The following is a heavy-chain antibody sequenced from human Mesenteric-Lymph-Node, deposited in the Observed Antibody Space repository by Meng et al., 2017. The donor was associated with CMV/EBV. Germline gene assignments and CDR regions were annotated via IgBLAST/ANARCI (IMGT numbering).Heavy chain of an antibody. J-gene: IGHJ4*02. Sequence: SETLSLTCTVSGDSIKSRSYYLGWIRQPPGKGLEWIGSMRYGGSTHYNPPLKSRVSISIDTSKNQFSLKLTSVTAADTAVYYCARDSSGSLAFDYWGQGTLVTVSS. CDR3: ARDSSGSLAFDY. CDR2: MRYGGST. D-gene: IGHD3-22*01. V-gene: IGHV4-39*07. CDR1: GDSIKSRSYY.